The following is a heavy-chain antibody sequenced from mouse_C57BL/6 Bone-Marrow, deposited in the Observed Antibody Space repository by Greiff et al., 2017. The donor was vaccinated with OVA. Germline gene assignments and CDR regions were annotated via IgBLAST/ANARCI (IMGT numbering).Heavy chain of an antibody. D-gene: IGHD2-4*01. CDR2: IDPSDSYT. V-gene: IGHV1-69*01. CDR3: EREGIYYDFSWFAY. Sequence: QVQLKQSGAELVMPGASVKLSCKASGYTFTSYWMHWVKQRPGQGLEWIGEIDPSDSYTNYNQKFKGKSTLTVDKSSSTAYMQLSSLTSEDSAVYYCEREGIYYDFSWFAYWGQGTLVTVSA. J-gene: IGHJ3*01. CDR1: GYTFTSYW.